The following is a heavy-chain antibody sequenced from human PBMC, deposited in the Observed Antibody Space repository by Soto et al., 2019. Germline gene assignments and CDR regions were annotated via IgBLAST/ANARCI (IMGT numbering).Heavy chain of an antibody. Sequence: DSPSLKSRLTITKDTSKNHVVLTMTNMDPVDTATYYCARLRDWLIPKFDYWGQGTLVTVSS. J-gene: IGHJ4*02. V-gene: IGHV2-5*01. D-gene: IGHD6-19*01. CDR3: ARLRDWLIPKFDY.